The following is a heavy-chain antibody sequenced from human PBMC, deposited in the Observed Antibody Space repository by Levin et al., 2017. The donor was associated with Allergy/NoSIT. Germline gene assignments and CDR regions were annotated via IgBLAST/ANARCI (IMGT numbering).Heavy chain of an antibody. V-gene: IGHV1-46*01. D-gene: IGHD3/OR15-3a*01. CDR2: IDPSGGPA. CDR3: ARGPQYDFWSGYRPDHYYFEY. J-gene: IGHJ4*02. Sequence: AASVKVSCKATGYTFTRFYIHWVRQAPGQGPEWMGIIDPSGGPARYTEKFLGRVILTRDRSTTTVSMEISSLRPDDTAVYYCARGPQYDFWSGYRPDHYYFEYWGQGTLVTVSS. CDR1: GYTFTRFY.